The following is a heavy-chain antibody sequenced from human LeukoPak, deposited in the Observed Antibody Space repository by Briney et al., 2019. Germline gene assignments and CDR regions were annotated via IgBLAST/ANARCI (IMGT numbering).Heavy chain of an antibody. CDR1: GGSINSANYY. J-gene: IGHJ3*02. CDR3: ARDSVGGTGHDAFDI. CDR2: IYYSGSA. V-gene: IGHV4-39*07. Sequence: PSETLSLTWTVSGGSINSANYYWGWIRQPPGKGLEWIGSIYYSGSAYYSSSLKSRVTILVDTSKNQFSLKLSSVTAADTAVYYCARDSVGGTGHDAFDIWGQGTMATVSS. D-gene: IGHD1-26*01.